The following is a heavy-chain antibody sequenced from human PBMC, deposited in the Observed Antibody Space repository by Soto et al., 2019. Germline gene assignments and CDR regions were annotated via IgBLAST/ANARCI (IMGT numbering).Heavy chain of an antibody. CDR1: GYTFTSYG. CDR3: ARDMDFDYGDYDQGGRGAFDI. D-gene: IGHD4-17*01. Sequence: ASVKVSCKASGYTFTSYGISWVRQAPGQGLEWMGWISAYNGNTNYAQKLQGRVTMTTDTSTSTAYMELRSLRSDDTAVYYCARDMDFDYGDYDQGGRGAFDIWGQGTMVTVSS. V-gene: IGHV1-18*01. J-gene: IGHJ3*02. CDR2: ISAYNGNT.